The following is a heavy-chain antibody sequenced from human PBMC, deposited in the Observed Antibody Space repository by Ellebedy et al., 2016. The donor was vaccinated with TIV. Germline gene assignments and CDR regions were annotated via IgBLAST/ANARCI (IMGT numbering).Heavy chain of an antibody. D-gene: IGHD6-13*01. CDR1: GYSFTSYW. Sequence: PGGSLRLSCKGSGYSFTSYWIGWVRQMPGKGLEWMGIIYPGDSDTRYSPSFQGQVTISADKSISTAYLQWSSLKASDTAMYYCATPTLAAAGTGDDAFDIWGQGTMVTVSS. CDR2: IYPGDSDT. CDR3: ATPTLAAAGTGDDAFDI. J-gene: IGHJ3*02. V-gene: IGHV5-51*01.